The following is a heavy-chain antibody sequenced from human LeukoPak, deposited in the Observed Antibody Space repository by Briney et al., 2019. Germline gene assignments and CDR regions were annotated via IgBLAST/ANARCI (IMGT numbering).Heavy chain of an antibody. V-gene: IGHV3-23*01. Sequence: GGSLRLSCAASGFTFSSYAMSWVRQAPGKGLEWVSAISGSGGSTYYADSVKGRFTISRDNSKNTLYLQMNSLRAEDTAVYYCAAQREGLLWFGEPPALYFDYWGQGTLVTVSS. CDR2: ISGSGGST. CDR3: AAQREGLLWFGEPPALYFDY. CDR1: GFTFSSYA. D-gene: IGHD3-10*01. J-gene: IGHJ4*02.